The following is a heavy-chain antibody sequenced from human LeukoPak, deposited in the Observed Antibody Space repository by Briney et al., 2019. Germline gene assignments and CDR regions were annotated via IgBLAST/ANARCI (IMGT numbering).Heavy chain of an antibody. CDR3: ARAEGDTAMVYSWFDP. D-gene: IGHD5-18*01. CDR1: GYTFTSYG. Sequence: AASVKVSCKAPGYTFTSYGISWVRQAPGQGLEWMGWISAYNGNTNYAQKLQGRVTMTTDTSTSTAYMELRSLRSDDTAVYYCARAEGDTAMVYSWFDPWGQGTLVTVSS. CDR2: ISAYNGNT. J-gene: IGHJ5*02. V-gene: IGHV1-18*01.